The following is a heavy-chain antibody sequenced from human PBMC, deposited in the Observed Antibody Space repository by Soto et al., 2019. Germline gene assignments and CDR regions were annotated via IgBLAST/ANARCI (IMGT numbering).Heavy chain of an antibody. D-gene: IGHD1-26*01. CDR3: ARRGSGIYYDY. J-gene: IGHJ4*02. CDR1: GFTFSSYA. Sequence: EVQLLESGGGLVQPGGSLRLSCAASGFTFSSYAMRWVRQALGKGLEWVSAISGSGGSTYYADSVKGRFTISRDNSKNTLYLQMNSLRAEDTAVYYCARRGSGIYYDYWGQGTLVTVSS. CDR2: ISGSGGST. V-gene: IGHV3-23*01.